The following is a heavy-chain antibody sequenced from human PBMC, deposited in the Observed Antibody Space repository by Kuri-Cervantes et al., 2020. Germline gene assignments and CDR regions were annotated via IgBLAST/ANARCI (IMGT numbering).Heavy chain of an antibody. CDR3: AREDIMSSAPTN. J-gene: IGHJ4*02. CDR1: GGSI. CDR2: IYNSGST. D-gene: IGHD5-12*01. V-gene: IGHV4-59*01. Sequence: SETLSLTCTVSGGSIWSWIRQPPGKGLEWIGYIYNSGSTNYNPSLKSRVTISVDTSKNQFSLKLSSVTAADTAVYYCAREDIMSSAPTNWGQGTLVTVSS.